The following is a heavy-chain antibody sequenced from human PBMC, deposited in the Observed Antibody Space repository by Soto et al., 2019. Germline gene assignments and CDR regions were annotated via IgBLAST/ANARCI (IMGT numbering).Heavy chain of an antibody. CDR3: AKDISSPYSTTRDY. Sequence: GGSLRLSCAASGFTFSSYAMSWVRQAPGKGLEWVSAISGSGGSTYYADSVKGRFTISRDNSKNTLYLQMNSLRAENTAVYYCAKDISSPYSTTRDYWGQGTLVTVSS. CDR1: GFTFSSYA. D-gene: IGHD6-13*01. V-gene: IGHV3-23*01. J-gene: IGHJ4*02. CDR2: ISGSGGST.